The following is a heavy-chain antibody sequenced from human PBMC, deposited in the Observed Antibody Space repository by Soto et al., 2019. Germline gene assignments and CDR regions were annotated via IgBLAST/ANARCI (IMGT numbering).Heavy chain of an antibody. CDR1: GFTFSSYA. V-gene: IGHV3-64*01. D-gene: IGHD3-10*01. Sequence: PGGSLRLSCAASGFTFSSYAMHWVRQAPGKGLEYVSAISSNGGSTYYANSVKGRFTISRDNSKNTLYLQMGSLRAEDMAVYYCARDQGGMVRDKNAFDIWGQGTMVTVSS. CDR2: ISSNGGST. CDR3: ARDQGGMVRDKNAFDI. J-gene: IGHJ3*02.